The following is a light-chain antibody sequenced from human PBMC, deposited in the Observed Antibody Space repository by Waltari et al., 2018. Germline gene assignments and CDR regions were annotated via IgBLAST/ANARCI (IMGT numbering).Light chain of an antibody. Sequence: QSALTQPASVSGSPGQSITISCTGTSRDVVSYNLVSWYQQHPGKAPKHTLYEGSKRPSGVSNRLSGSKSGNAAYLTSGGLQAEDGADYYCCSYAGLGVVFGGGTKLTVL. CDR1: SRDVVSYNL. CDR2: EGS. CDR3: CSYAGLGVV. J-gene: IGLJ2*01. V-gene: IGLV2-23*01.